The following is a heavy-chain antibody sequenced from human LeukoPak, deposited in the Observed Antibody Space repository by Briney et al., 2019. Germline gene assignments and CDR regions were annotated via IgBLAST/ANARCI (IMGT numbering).Heavy chain of an antibody. D-gene: IGHD7-27*01. CDR1: GFTFSSYA. CDR3: ARERNWGFDY. V-gene: IGHV3-30-3*01. CDR2: ISYDGSNK. Sequence: PGRSLRLSCAASGFTFSSYAMHWVRQAPGKGLEWVAVISYDGSNKYYADSVKGRFTISRDNSKNTLYLQMNSLRAEDTAVYYCARERNWGFDYWGQGTLVTVSS. J-gene: IGHJ4*02.